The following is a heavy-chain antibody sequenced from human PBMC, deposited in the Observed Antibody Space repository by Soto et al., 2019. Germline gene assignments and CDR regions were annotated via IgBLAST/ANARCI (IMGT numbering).Heavy chain of an antibody. CDR2: INPSGGST. CDR1: GYTFTSYY. Sequence: ASVKVSCKASGYTFTSYYMHWVRQAPGQGLEWMGIINPSGGSTSYAQKFQGRVTMTRDTSTSTVYMELSSLRSEDTAVYYCARGGDAGAYYYYYGMDVWGQGTTVTVSS. CDR3: ARGGDAGAYYYYYGMDV. D-gene: IGHD3-10*01. J-gene: IGHJ6*02. V-gene: IGHV1-46*01.